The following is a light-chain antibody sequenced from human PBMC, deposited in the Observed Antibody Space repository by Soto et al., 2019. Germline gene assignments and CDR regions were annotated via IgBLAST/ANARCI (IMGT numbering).Light chain of an antibody. CDR2: AAS. Sequence: DIQMTQSPSSLSASVGDRLTITCRASQSISRDLNWYQQKPGKAPKLLIHAASSLQNGVPSRFSGSGTGTDFTLNISSLQLQDFATYYCQQTPSTPAFAGGTKVHI. CDR1: QSISRD. J-gene: IGKJ4*01. V-gene: IGKV1-39*01. CDR3: QQTPSTPA.